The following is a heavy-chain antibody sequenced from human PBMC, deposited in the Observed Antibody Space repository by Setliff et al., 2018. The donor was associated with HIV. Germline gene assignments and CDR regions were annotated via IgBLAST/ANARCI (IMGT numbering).Heavy chain of an antibody. CDR2: IYYSGST. CDR1: GGSISDYY. J-gene: IGHJ4*02. CDR3: ATSPAGEILGSRPFYFDY. Sequence: SETLSLTCTVSGGSISDYYWSWIRQHPGKGLEWIGYIYYSGSTYYSPSLKSRVTISEDTSKNQFSLKMRSVTAADTAVYYCATSPAGEILGSRPFYFDYWGQGTLVTVSS. D-gene: IGHD3-10*01. V-gene: IGHV4-59*06.